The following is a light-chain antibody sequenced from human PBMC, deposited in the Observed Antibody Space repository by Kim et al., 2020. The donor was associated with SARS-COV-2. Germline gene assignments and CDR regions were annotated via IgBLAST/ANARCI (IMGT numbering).Light chain of an antibody. J-gene: IGLJ1*01. Sequence: GQSITISCTGSNNEVGSYPLVSWYQQYPGKAPKLMIYEVTKRPSGVSNRFSGSKSGNTASLTTSGLQAEDEADYYCCSYVGNDIYVYGTGTKVTVL. CDR2: EVT. CDR3: CSYVGNDIYV. V-gene: IGLV2-23*02. CDR1: NNEVGSYPL.